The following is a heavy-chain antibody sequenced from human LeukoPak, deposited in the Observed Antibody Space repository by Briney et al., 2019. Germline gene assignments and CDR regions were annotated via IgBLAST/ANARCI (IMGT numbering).Heavy chain of an antibody. V-gene: IGHV3-15*01. CDR1: GFTFGSYS. D-gene: IGHD6-19*01. J-gene: IGHJ4*02. CDR3: TTASQWLRRDDDFDY. Sequence: PGGSLRLSCAASGFTFGSYSMNWVRQAPGKGLEWVGRIKSKTDGGTTDYAAPVKGRFTISRDDSKNTLYLQMNSLKTEDTAVYYCTTASQWLRRDDDFDYWGQGTLVTVSS. CDR2: IKSKTDGGTT.